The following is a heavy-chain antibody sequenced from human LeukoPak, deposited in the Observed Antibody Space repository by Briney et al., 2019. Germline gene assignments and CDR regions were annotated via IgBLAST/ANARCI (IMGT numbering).Heavy chain of an antibody. V-gene: IGHV3-7*03. D-gene: IGHD3-22*01. CDR2: INQDGNKK. CDR3: ATSTVETYYSDRSDYYFHYFDY. J-gene: IGHJ4*02. Sequence: GGSLRLSCAASGLTLSRYWMTWVRQAPGKGLEWVANINQDGNKKYYVDSVKGRFTISRDNAKNSLYLQMNSLRVEDTAVYFCATSTVETYYSDRSDYYFHYFDYWGQGTLVTVSS. CDR1: GLTLSRYW.